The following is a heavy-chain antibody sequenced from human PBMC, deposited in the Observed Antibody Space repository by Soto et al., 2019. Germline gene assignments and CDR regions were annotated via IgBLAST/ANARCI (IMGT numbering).Heavy chain of an antibody. CDR2: IYSGGST. CDR1: GFTVSSNY. Sequence: GGSLRLSCAASGFTVSSNYMSWVRQAPGKGLEWVSVIYSGGSTYYADSVKGRFTISRDNSKNTLYLQMNSLRAEDTAVYYCARDRTTRKYYYYYYGMDVWGQGTTVTVSS. D-gene: IGHD1-26*01. V-gene: IGHV3-66*01. CDR3: ARDRTTRKYYYYYYGMDV. J-gene: IGHJ6*02.